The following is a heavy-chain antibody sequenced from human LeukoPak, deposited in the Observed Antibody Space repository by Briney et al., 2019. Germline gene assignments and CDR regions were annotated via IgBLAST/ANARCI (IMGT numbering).Heavy chain of an antibody. D-gene: IGHD4-17*01. J-gene: IGHJ4*02. Sequence: GGSLRLSCAASGFTFSSYSMNWVRQATGKGLEWVSSISSSSSYIYYADSVKGRFTISRDNAKNSLYLQMNSLRAEDTAVYYCARDDDYGDYVDYWGQGTLVTVSS. CDR2: ISSSSSYI. CDR3: ARDDDYGDYVDY. CDR1: GFTFSSYS. V-gene: IGHV3-21*01.